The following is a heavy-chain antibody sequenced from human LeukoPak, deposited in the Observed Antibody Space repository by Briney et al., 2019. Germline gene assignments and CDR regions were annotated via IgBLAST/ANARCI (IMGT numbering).Heavy chain of an antibody. Sequence: GRSLRLSCAASGFTFSSYGMHWVRQAPGKGLEWVAVISYDGSNKYYADSVKGRFTISRDNSKNSLYLQMNSLRAEDTAVYYCARDQSGYGGTTELVLFDYWGQGTLVTVSS. V-gene: IGHV3-30*03. J-gene: IGHJ4*02. CDR2: ISYDGSNK. CDR3: ARDQSGYGGTTELVLFDY. CDR1: GFTFSSYG. D-gene: IGHD4-23*01.